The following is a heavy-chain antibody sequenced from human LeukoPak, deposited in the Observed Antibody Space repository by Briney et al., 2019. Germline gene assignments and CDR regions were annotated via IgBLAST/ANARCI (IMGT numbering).Heavy chain of an antibody. Sequence: GESLQISCKGSGYSFTSYWIAWVRQMPGKGLEWMGIIYPADSDTRYSPSFQGQVTISADKSINTAYLQWSSLKASDTAVYYCARRDVGDYGGYAFYIWGQGTMVTVSS. CDR3: ARRDVGDYGGYAFYI. CDR1: GYSFTSYW. V-gene: IGHV5-51*01. J-gene: IGHJ3*02. D-gene: IGHD4-23*01. CDR2: IYPADSDT.